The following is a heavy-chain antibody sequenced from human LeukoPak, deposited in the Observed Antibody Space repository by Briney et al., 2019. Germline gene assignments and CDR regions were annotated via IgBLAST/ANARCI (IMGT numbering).Heavy chain of an antibody. V-gene: IGHV1-2*02. J-gene: IGHJ4*02. D-gene: IGHD6-19*01. Sequence: ASVKVSCKASGYTFTGYYLHWVRQAPGQGLEWMGWINPASGATKYTQRFQGRVTMTRDTSIRTAYMELSRLRSADTAVYYCASGQVAGTADSWGQGTLVTVSS. CDR2: INPASGAT. CDR3: ASGQVAGTADS. CDR1: GYTFTGYY.